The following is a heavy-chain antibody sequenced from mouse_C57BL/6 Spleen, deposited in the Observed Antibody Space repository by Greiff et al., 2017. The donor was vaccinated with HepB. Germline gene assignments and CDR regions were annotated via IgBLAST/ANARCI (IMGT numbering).Heavy chain of an antibody. D-gene: IGHD1-1*02. CDR2: IYPGDGDT. J-gene: IGHJ2*01. CDR3: ARYMDDYFDY. Sequence: QVQLQQSGPELVKPGASVKISCKASGYAFSSSWMNWVKQRPGKGLEWIGRIYPGDGDTNYNGKFKGKATLTADKSSSTAYMQLSSLTSEDSAVYFCARYMDDYFDYWGQGTTLTVSS. V-gene: IGHV1-82*01. CDR1: GYAFSSSW.